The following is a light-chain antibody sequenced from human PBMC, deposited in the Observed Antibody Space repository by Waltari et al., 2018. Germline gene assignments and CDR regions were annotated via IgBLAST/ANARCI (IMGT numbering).Light chain of an antibody. CDR2: MGS. CDR3: MQPLQTPWT. J-gene: IGKJ1*01. V-gene: IGKV2-28*01. Sequence: DIVMTQSPLSLPVTPGEPASISCRSSQNLLHSNGYNYLDWYLQKPGQSPQLVIYMGSNRASGVPDRFSGRGSGTDFTLKISRVEAEDVGIYYCMQPLQTPWTFGQGTKVEIK. CDR1: QNLLHSNGYNY.